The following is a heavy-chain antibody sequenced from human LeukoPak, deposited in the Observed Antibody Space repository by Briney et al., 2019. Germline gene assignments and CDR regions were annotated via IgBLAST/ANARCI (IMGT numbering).Heavy chain of an antibody. CDR3: ARAGYYYDSSGYYTLGYFDY. V-gene: IGHV4-30-4*01. CDR1: GGSISSGDYY. Sequence: SQTLSLTCTVSGGSISSGDYYRSWIRQPPGKGLEWIGYIYYSGSTYYNPSLKSRVTISVDTSKNQFSLKLSSVTAADTAVYYCARAGYYYDSSGYYTLGYFDYWGQGTLVTVSS. D-gene: IGHD3-22*01. J-gene: IGHJ4*02. CDR2: IYYSGST.